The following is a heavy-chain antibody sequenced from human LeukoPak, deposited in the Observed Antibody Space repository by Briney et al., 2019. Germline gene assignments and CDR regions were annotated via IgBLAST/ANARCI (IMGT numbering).Heavy chain of an antibody. CDR3: ARAFPERFCSGTSCLEGFDY. D-gene: IGHD2-2*01. V-gene: IGHV4-30-4*01. J-gene: IGHJ4*02. CDR1: GGPMSSGDFY. CDR2: IYYIGSA. Sequence: PLQTLSLTCTVSGGPMSSGDFYWTWIRQPPGKGLEWIGYIYYIGSAYYNPSLKSRVSISVDTSNNQFSPMLTSVTAADTAVYYCARAFPERFCSGTSCLEGFDYWGQGILVTVSS.